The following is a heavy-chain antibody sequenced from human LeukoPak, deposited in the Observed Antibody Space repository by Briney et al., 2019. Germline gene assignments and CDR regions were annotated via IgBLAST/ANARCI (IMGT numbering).Heavy chain of an antibody. V-gene: IGHV1-18*01. CDR1: GYTFTSYG. J-gene: IGHJ3*02. CDR2: ISAYNGNT. D-gene: IGHD2-2*01. Sequence: ASVKVSCKASGYTFTSYGISWVRQAPGQGLEWMGWISAYNGNTNYAQKLQGRVTMTTDTSTSTAYMELRSLRSDDTAVYYCARDGDVVVPAATRESFDIWGQGTMVTVSS. CDR3: ARDGDVVVPAATRESFDI.